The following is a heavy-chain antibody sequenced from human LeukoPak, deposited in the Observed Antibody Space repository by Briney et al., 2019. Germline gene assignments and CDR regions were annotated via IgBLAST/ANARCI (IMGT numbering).Heavy chain of an antibody. V-gene: IGHV3-23*01. CDR2: ISGSGGST. CDR1: GFTFNNYA. D-gene: IGHD4-23*01. CDR3: ARVSGGNLNYFDY. Sequence: GGSLRLSCVASGFTFNNYAMSWVRQAPGKGLEWVSAISGSGGSTYYADSVKGRFTISRDSSENTLYLQMNTLRAEDTAVYYCARVSGGNLNYFDYWGQGTLVTVSS. J-gene: IGHJ4*02.